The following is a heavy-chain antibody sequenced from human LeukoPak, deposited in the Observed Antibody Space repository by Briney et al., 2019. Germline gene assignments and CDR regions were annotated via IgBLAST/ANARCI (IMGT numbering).Heavy chain of an antibody. CDR3: ARDPDSRVKDGGLGRYYYYYMDV. CDR2: INPNSGGT. CDR1: GYTFTGYY. D-gene: IGHD4-23*01. V-gene: IGHV1-2*02. J-gene: IGHJ6*03. Sequence: GASVKVSCKASGYTFTGYYMHWVRQAPGQELEWMGWINPNSGGTNYAQKFQGRVTMTRDTSISTAYMELSRLRSDDTAVYYCARDPDSRVKDGGLGRYYYYYMDVWGKGTTVTVSS.